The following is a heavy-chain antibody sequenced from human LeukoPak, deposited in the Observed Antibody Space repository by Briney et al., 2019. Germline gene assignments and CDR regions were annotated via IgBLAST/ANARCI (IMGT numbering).Heavy chain of an antibody. V-gene: IGHV3-30*03. CDR1: GFSFSSYG. CDR3: ASTEFLDH. D-gene: IGHD3-10*01. J-gene: IGHJ4*02. Sequence: GRSLRLSCAASGFSFSSYGMNWVRQAPGKGLEWVAVISYDGSNKYYADSVKGRFTISRDNAKNSLFLQMNSLRVEDTAVYYCASTEFLDHWGQGTLVTVSS. CDR2: ISYDGSNK.